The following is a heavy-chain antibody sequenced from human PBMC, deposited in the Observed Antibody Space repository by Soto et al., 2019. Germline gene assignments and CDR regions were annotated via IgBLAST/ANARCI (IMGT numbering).Heavy chain of an antibody. CDR3: ARQPYDILTGYKYYFDY. J-gene: IGHJ4*02. D-gene: IGHD3-9*01. Sequence: PSDTLSLTCTVSGGSISSSSYYWGWIRQPPGKGLEWIGSIYYSGSTYYNPSLKSRVTISVDTSKNQFSLKLSSVTAADTAVYYCARQPYDILTGYKYYFDYWGQGTLVTVSS. V-gene: IGHV4-39*01. CDR2: IYYSGST. CDR1: GGSISSSSYY.